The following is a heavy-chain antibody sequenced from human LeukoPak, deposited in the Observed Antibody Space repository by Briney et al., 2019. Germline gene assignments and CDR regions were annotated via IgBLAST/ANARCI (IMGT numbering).Heavy chain of an antibody. D-gene: IGHD2-2*01. CDR1: GGSFFGYH. Sequence: ETLSLTCAVSGGSFFGYHWNWVRQAPGKGLEWVSSISSSSSCIYYADSVKGRFTISRDNAKNSLYPQMNSLRAEDTAVYYCARGGTYQPLLGYWGQGTLVTVSS. CDR3: ARGGTYQPLLGY. J-gene: IGHJ4*02. V-gene: IGHV3-21*01. CDR2: ISSSSSCI.